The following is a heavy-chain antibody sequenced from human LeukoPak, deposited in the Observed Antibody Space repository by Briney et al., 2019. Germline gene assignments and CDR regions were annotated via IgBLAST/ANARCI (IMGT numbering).Heavy chain of an antibody. V-gene: IGHV3-53*01. Sequence: GGSLRLSCAASGFTVRSSYMSWVRQAPGKGLEWVSVIYSGGSPDYADSAKGRFTIFSDNSENTLYLQMNSLRVEDTAVYYCARDGADNSGYYFGSVWGQGTMVTVSS. CDR1: GFTVRSSY. CDR2: IYSGGSP. D-gene: IGHD3-22*01. CDR3: ARDGADNSGYYFGSV. J-gene: IGHJ3*01.